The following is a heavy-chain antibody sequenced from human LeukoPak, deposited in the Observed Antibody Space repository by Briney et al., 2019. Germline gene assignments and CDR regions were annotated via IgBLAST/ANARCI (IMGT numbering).Heavy chain of an antibody. J-gene: IGHJ6*04. CDR3: ARDGLRVVPAVIVEGGLDV. V-gene: IGHV4-59*01. CDR2: IYYSGST. Sequence: SETLSLTCTVSGGSISSYYWSWIRQPPGKGLEWIGYIYYSGSTNYNPSLKSRVTISVDTSKNQFSLKLSSVTAADTAVYYCARDGLRVVPAVIVEGGLDVWGKGTTVTVSS. D-gene: IGHD2-2*01. CDR1: GGSISSYY.